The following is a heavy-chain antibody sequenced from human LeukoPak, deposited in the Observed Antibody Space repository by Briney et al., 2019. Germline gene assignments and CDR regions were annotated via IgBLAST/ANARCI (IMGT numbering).Heavy chain of an antibody. CDR1: GYTFTSYG. CDR3: ARDGYPIPTLWFGDYNYYYYYMDV. J-gene: IGHJ6*03. V-gene: IGHV1-18*01. D-gene: IGHD3-10*01. CDR2: ISAYNGNT. Sequence: GASVKVSCKASGYTFTSYGISWVRQAPGQGLEWMGWISAYNGNTNYAQKLQGRVTMTTDTSTSTAYMELRSLRSDDTAVYYCARDGYPIPTLWFGDYNYYYYYMDVWGKGTTVTISS.